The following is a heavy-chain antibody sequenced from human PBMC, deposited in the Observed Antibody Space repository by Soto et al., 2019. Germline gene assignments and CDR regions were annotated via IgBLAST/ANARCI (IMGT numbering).Heavy chain of an antibody. CDR3: ARDRGYDYQPDY. D-gene: IGHD3-22*01. CDR2: IYSGGST. Sequence: GGSLRLSCAASGFTVSSNYMSWVRQAPGKGLEWVSVIYSGGSTYYADSVKGRFTISRDNSKNTLYLQMNSLRAEDTAVYYCARDRGYDYQPDYWGQGTLVTVSS. J-gene: IGHJ4*02. V-gene: IGHV3-66*01. CDR1: GFTVSSNY.